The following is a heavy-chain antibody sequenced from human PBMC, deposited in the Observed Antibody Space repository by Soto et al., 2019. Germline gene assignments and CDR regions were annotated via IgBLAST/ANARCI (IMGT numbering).Heavy chain of an antibody. V-gene: IGHV1-3*01. J-gene: IGHJ5*02. CDR1: GYTFTNYA. D-gene: IGHD3-9*01. CDR2: INADSV. Sequence: ASVKVSCKASGYTFTNYAMHWVRQAPGQRLEWMGWINADSVKGRFTISRDNAKNSLYLQMNSLRAEDTAVYYCARERERYFDPASFDPWGQGTLVTVSS. CDR3: ARERERYFDPASFDP.